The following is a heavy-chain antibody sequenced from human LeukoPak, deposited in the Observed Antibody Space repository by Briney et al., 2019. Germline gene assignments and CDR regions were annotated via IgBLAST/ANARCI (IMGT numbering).Heavy chain of an antibody. V-gene: IGHV3-21*01. CDR1: GFTFMTYG. CDR2: ITTSGFYT. CDR3: ARVRSSGYDLAPFDY. D-gene: IGHD5-12*01. J-gene: IGHJ4*02. Sequence: PGGSLRLSCAASGFTFMTYGMNWVRQAPGKGLERLSSITTSGFYTYYADSVKGRFTISRDTANNSLYLQMNSLRGEDTAVYYCARVRSSGYDLAPFDYWGQGTLVTVSS.